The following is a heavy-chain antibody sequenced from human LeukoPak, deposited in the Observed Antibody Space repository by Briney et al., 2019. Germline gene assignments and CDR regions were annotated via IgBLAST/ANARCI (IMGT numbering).Heavy chain of an antibody. D-gene: IGHD5-12*01. Sequence: GGSLRLSCAASGFTFSSYAMNWVRQAPGKGLEWVSAISGGGGTTYYADSVKGRFTISRDNSKNTLFLQMNSLRAEDTAVYYCAKDREGLSSGYDLEYFDCWGQGTLVTVSS. J-gene: IGHJ4*02. CDR2: ISGGGGTT. V-gene: IGHV3-23*01. CDR3: AKDREGLSSGYDLEYFDC. CDR1: GFTFSSYA.